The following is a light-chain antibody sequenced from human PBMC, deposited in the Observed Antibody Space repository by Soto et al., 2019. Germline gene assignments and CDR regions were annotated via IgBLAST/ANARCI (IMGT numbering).Light chain of an antibody. CDR3: QQSYSTPET. Sequence: DLQMTQSPSSLSASVGDRVTITCRASQSITSYLNWYQQKRGKAPKLLIYAASNLQSGVPSRFSGSGSGTDFTLTISSLQPEDFATYYCQQSYSTPETFGPGTKVDIK. V-gene: IGKV1-39*01. CDR1: QSITSY. CDR2: AAS. J-gene: IGKJ3*01.